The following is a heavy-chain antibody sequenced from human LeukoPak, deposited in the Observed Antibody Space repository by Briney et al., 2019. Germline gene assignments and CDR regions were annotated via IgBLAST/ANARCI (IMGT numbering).Heavy chain of an antibody. V-gene: IGHV1-18*01. Sequence: ASVKVSCKASGYTFTNYGISWVRQAPGQGLEWMGWISAYNGKTNYAQKLQGRVTMTTSTSTSTAYMELRSLRSDDTAVDYCARVEGGVWVGELHYFDYWGQGTLVTVSS. CDR3: ARVEGGVWVGELHYFDY. J-gene: IGHJ4*02. CDR2: ISAYNGKT. CDR1: GYTFTNYG. D-gene: IGHD3-10*01.